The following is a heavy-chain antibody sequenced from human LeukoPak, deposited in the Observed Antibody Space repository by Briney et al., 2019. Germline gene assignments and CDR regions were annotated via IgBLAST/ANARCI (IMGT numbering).Heavy chain of an antibody. D-gene: IGHD3-22*01. CDR2: MNPNSGNT. J-gene: IGHJ6*02. Sequence: ASVKVSCKASGYTFTSYDISWVRQATGQGLEWMGWMNPNSGNTGYAQKFQGRVTMTRNTSISTAYMELSSLRSEDTAVYYCATQTYYDYYYYGMDVWGQGTTVTVSS. CDR3: ATQTYYDYYYYGMDV. V-gene: IGHV1-8*01. CDR1: GYTFTSYD.